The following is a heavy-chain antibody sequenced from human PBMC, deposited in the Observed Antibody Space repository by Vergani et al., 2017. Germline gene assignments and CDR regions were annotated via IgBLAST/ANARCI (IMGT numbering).Heavy chain of an antibody. J-gene: IGHJ6*03. Sequence: QVQLVESGGGVVQPGRSLRLSCAASGFTFSSYAMHWVRQAPGKGLEWVAVISYDGSNKYYADSVKGRFTISRDNSKNTLYLQMNSLRAEDTAVYYCAKDRRIAVAATPPPVEYCMDVWGKGTTVTVSS. D-gene: IGHD6-19*01. V-gene: IGHV3-30-3*01. CDR1: GFTFSSYA. CDR2: ISYDGSNK. CDR3: AKDRRIAVAATPPPVEYCMDV.